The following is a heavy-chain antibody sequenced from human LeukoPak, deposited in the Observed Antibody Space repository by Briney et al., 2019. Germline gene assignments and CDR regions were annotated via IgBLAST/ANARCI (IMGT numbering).Heavy chain of an antibody. V-gene: IGHV4-59*08. CDR2: IYYSGST. D-gene: IGHD6-19*01. CDR1: GGSISSYY. J-gene: IGHJ4*02. CDR3: ARRFDTSGWVDY. Sequence: SETLSLTCTVSGGSISSYYWSWIRQPPGKGLEGIGYIYYSGSTNYNPSLKSRVTISIDTSKNQFSLKLSSVTAADTAVYYCARRFDTSGWVDYWGQGTLVTVSS.